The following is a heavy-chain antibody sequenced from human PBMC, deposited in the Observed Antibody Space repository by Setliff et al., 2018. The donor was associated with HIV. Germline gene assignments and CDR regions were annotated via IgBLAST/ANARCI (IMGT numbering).Heavy chain of an antibody. CDR2: INHSRRT. CDR3: ARIFGDQGYYYGMDV. V-gene: IGHV4-34*01. CDR1: GGSFSGFY. J-gene: IGHJ6*02. D-gene: IGHD3-3*01. Sequence: SETLSLTCAVYGGSFSGFYWNWIRQAPGKGLEWIGEINHSRRTKYNPSLKSRVTISVDTSKNQFSLKLSSVTAADTAFYYCARIFGDQGYYYGMDVWGQGTTVTVSS.